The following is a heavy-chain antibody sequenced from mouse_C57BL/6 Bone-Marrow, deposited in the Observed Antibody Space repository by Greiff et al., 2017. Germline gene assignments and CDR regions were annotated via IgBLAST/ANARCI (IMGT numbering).Heavy chain of an antibody. CDR1: GYTFTSYW. V-gene: IGHV1-55*01. J-gene: IGHJ1*03. CDR2: ISPGLGST. CDR3: ARPYYSNYWYFDV. D-gene: IGHD2-5*01. Sequence: QVQLKQPGAELVKPGASVKMSCKASGYTFTSYWITWVKQRPGQGLEWIGDISPGLGSTNYTEKFKSKATLPLDTSSSTAYMQLSSLTSEDSAVYYCARPYYSNYWYFDVWGTGTTVTVSS.